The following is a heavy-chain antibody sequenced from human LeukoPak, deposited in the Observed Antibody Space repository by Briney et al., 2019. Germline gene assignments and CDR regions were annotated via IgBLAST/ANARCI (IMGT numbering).Heavy chain of an antibody. CDR1: GASITRYY. V-gene: IGHV3-48*01. D-gene: IGHD1-26*01. CDR2: IRSSSSAI. Sequence: ETLSLTCSVSGASITRYYWTWIRQPVGKGLEWVSYIRSSSSAIYYADSVKGRFTISRDDSKNSLYLQMNSLKTEDTAVYYCARAMGATIEDWGQGTLVTVSS. J-gene: IGHJ4*02. CDR3: ARAMGATIED.